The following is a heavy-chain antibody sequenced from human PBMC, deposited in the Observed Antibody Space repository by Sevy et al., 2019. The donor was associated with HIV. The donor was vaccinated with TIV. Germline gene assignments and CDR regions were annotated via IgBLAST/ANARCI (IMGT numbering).Heavy chain of an antibody. J-gene: IGHJ4*02. CDR3: ARRGGNGWYYFDY. CDR1: GGIFKTYG. V-gene: IGHV1-69*10. CDR2: IIPILGTT. Sequence: ASVKVSCKASGGIFKTYGFSWVRQAPGQGPEWVGGIIPILGTTNYAQKFQDRVTISADKYTKTVHMELRNLRSEDTGVYYCARRGGNGWYYFDYWGQETLVTVSS. D-gene: IGHD6-19*01.